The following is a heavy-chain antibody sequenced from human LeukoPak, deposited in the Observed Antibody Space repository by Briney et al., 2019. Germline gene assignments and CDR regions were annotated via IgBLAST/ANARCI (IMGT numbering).Heavy chain of an antibody. CDR1: GFTFSSYW. CDR2: IKQDGSEK. V-gene: IGHV3-7*01. CDR3: ARDVNKLKSMVRGVIDY. J-gene: IGHJ4*02. Sequence: GGSLRLSCAASGFTFSSYWMSWVRQAPGKGLDWVANIKQDGSEKYYVDSVNGRFTSSRDNAKNSLYLQMNSLRAEDTAVYYCARDVNKLKSMVRGVIDYWGQGTLVTVSS. D-gene: IGHD3-10*01.